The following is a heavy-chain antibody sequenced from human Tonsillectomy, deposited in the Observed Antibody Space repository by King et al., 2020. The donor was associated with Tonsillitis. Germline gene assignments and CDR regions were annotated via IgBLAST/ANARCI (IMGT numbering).Heavy chain of an antibody. CDR2: INPDSGDT. J-gene: IGHJ1*01. CDR1: GDTFGGHH. CDR3: ATFASASGISEGSPYRHFRH. V-gene: IGHV1-2*02. Sequence: VQLVESGAEVRKPGASVSVSCKASGDTFGGHHVHWVRQSPGQWLDWMGWINPDSGDTIFASKSLGRVTMTATKDTSISTAYLGLNSLRPDDTAVYYFATFASASGISEGSPYRHFRHWGQGTLVTVSS. D-gene: IGHD1-26*01.